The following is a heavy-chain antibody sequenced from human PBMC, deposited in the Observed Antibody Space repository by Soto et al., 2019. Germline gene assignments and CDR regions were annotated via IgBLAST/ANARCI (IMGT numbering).Heavy chain of an antibody. D-gene: IGHD3-16*01. V-gene: IGHV3-33*06. CDR2: IWYDGSNK. CDR3: AKDGGPPYYFDY. Sequence: GGSLRLSCAASGFTFSSYGMHWVRQAPGKGLEWVAVIWYDGSNKYYADSVKGRFTISRDNSKNTLYLQMDSLRAEDTAVYYCAKDGGPPYYFDYWGQGTLVTVSS. J-gene: IGHJ4*02. CDR1: GFTFSSYG.